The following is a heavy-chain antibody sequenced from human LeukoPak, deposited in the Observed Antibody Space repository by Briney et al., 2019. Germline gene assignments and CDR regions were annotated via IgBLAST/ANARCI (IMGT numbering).Heavy chain of an antibody. CDR2: IDSGGST. J-gene: IGHJ4*02. Sequence: GGSLRLSCAASGFTVSSSHMSWVRQAPGKGLEWVSVIDSGGSTYYSDSVKGRFTISRDNSKNTLYLQINSLRVEDTAVSYCARDLGYSYGYFAHWGQGSLVTVSS. D-gene: IGHD5-18*01. CDR3: ARDLGYSYGYFAH. V-gene: IGHV3-53*01. CDR1: GFTVSSSH.